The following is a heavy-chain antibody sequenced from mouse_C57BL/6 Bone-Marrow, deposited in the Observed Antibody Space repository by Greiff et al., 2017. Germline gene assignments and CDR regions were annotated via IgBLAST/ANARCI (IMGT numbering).Heavy chain of an antibody. D-gene: IGHD3-2*02. V-gene: IGHV1-69*01. CDR1: GYTFTSYW. CDR2: IDPSDSYT. J-gene: IGHJ3*01. CDR3: ARGSGLPWFAY. Sequence: QVQLQQPGAELVMPGASVKLSCKASGYTFTSYWMHWVKQRPGQGLERIGEIDPSDSYTNYNQKFKGKSTLTVDKSSSTAYMQLSSLTSEDSAVYYCARGSGLPWFAYWGQGTLVTVSA.